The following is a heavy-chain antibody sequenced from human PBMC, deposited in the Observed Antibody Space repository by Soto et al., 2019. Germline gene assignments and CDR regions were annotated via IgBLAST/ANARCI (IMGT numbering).Heavy chain of an antibody. CDR3: ARHNSQWPNWFDP. CDR1: GYTFTSYG. V-gene: IGHV1-18*01. D-gene: IGHD1-1*01. J-gene: IGHJ5*02. CDR2: MSGYEGNT. Sequence: QVQLVQSGAEVKKPGASVKVSCEASGYTFTSYGISRVRQATGQGLEWVGWMSGYEGNTDYAHKFRGRVTLTTDTSTNTAYMDLRSLRSDDTAVYYCARHNSQWPNWFDPWGQGTPVTVSS.